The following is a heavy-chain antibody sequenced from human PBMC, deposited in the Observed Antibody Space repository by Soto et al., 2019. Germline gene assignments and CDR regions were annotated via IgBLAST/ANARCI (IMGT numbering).Heavy chain of an antibody. Sequence: QVQLQESGPGLVKPSQTLSLTCTVSGASINSGGYYWSWIRQLPGKGLEWIGYIYFSGSTYYNPSLESRVTISRDTSQNQFSLQLSSVTAADTAVYYCASGKAWEVLLAYWGQVTLATVSS. J-gene: IGHJ4*02. V-gene: IGHV4-31*03. CDR2: IYFSGST. D-gene: IGHD1-26*01. CDR1: GASINSGGYY. CDR3: ASGKAWEVLLAY.